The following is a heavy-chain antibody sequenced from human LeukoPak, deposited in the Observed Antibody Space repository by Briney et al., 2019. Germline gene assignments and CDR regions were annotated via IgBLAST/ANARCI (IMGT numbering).Heavy chain of an antibody. CDR3: ATLQSSGYDYSDY. D-gene: IGHD3-22*01. V-gene: IGHV4-59*08. CDR2: IYYSGST. CDR1: GGSISSYY. J-gene: IGHJ4*02. Sequence: SETLSLTCTVSGGSISSYYWSWIRQPPGKGLEWIGYIYYSGSTDYNPSLKSRVTMSVDTSKNQFSLKLSSVTAADTAVYYCATLQSSGYDYSDYWGQGILVAVSS.